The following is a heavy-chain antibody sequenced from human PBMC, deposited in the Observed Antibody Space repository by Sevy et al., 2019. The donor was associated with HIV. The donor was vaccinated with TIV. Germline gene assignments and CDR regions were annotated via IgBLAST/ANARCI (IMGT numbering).Heavy chain of an antibody. D-gene: IGHD3-22*01. Sequence: GGSLRLSCSASGFTFSSYGMNWVRQGPGKGLEWVSSISSSSSYTYYADSVKGRFSISRDNAKNSLYLQMNSLTDEDTAVYCCARDRSTYYYDSSGYSRLGFDYWGQGIPVTVSS. V-gene: IGHV3-21*01. CDR1: GFTFSSYG. J-gene: IGHJ4*02. CDR2: ISSSSSYT. CDR3: ARDRSTYYYDSSGYSRLGFDY.